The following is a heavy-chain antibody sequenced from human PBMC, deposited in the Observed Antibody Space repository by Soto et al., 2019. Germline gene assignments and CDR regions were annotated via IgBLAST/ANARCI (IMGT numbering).Heavy chain of an antibody. D-gene: IGHD6-19*01. Sequence: GASVKVSCKASGYTYISYSMHWVRQAPGQRLEWMGWINVGNGNTKYSQNSQGRVTINQDTFASTAYMELSSLTSEDTAVYYCAREKWGSGSRWLDPWGQGTLVTVSS. J-gene: IGHJ5*02. CDR1: GYTYISYS. V-gene: IGHV1-3*01. CDR2: INVGNGNT. CDR3: AREKWGSGSRWLDP.